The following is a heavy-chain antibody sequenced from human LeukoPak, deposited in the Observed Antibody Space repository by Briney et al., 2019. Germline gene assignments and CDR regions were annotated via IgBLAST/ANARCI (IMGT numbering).Heavy chain of an antibody. V-gene: IGHV3-21*01. CDR1: GFTFSSYS. CDR2: ISSSSSYI. J-gene: IGHJ4*02. D-gene: IGHD5-18*01. Sequence: GRSLRLSCAASGFTFSSYSMNWVRQAPGKGLEWVSSISSSSSYIYYADSVKGRFTISRDNAKNSLYLQMNSLRAEDTAVYYCARVYHSYGVDYWGQGTLVTVSS. CDR3: ARVYHSYGVDY.